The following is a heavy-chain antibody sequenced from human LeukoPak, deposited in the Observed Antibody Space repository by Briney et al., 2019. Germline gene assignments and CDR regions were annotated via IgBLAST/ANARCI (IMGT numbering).Heavy chain of an antibody. J-gene: IGHJ4*02. CDR3: ARVSSPYSSPGDY. CDR2: INADDGNT. Sequence: ASVKVSCKPSGYTFTTYAIHWVRQAPGQRLEWMGLINADDGNTRYSQRFQGRVTITRDTSANTAYMELSSLRFEDTAVYYCARVSSPYSSPGDYWGQGTLVTVSS. CDR1: GYTFTTYA. D-gene: IGHD6-13*01. V-gene: IGHV1-3*01.